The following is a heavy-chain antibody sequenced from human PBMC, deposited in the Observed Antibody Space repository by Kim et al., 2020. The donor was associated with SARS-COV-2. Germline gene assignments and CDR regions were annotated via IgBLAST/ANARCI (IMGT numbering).Heavy chain of an antibody. J-gene: IGHJ4*02. D-gene: IGHD2-15*01. CDR1: GGSISSSSYY. CDR2: IYYSGST. CDR3: ASSDCSGGSCYSDPFDY. Sequence: SETLSLTCTVSGGSISSSSYYWGWIRQPPGKGLEWIGSIYYSGSTYCNPSLKSRVTISIDTSKNQFSLKLSSVTAADTAVYYCASSDCSGGSCYSDPFDYWGQGTLVTVSS. V-gene: IGHV4-39*01.